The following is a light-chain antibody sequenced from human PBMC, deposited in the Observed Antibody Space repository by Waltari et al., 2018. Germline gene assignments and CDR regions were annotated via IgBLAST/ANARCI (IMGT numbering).Light chain of an antibody. CDR3: MQGTHWPYT. CDR2: RVS. Sequence: DVVMTQSPLSLPVTLGQAASISCKSSQSLVHSDGNTYLTWFQQRPGQSPRRLIYRVSKRDSGVPDRFSGSGSGTDFTLKISRVEAEDIGVYYCMQGTHWPYTFGQGTKLDIK. V-gene: IGKV2-30*02. CDR1: QSLVHSDGNTY. J-gene: IGKJ2*01.